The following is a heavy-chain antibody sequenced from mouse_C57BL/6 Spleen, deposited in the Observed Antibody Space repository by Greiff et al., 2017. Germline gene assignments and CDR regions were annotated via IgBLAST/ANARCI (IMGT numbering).Heavy chain of an antibody. CDR3: TREGQITTVARRNVDY. CDR1: GYTFTDYE. D-gene: IGHD1-1*01. Sequence: VQLQQSGAELVRPGASVTLSCKASGYTFTDYEMHWVKQTPVHGLEWIGAIDPETGGTAYNQKFKGKAILTADKSSSTAYMELRSLTSEDSAVXYCTREGQITTVARRNVDYWGQGTTLTVSS. CDR2: IDPETGGT. J-gene: IGHJ2*01. V-gene: IGHV1-15*01.